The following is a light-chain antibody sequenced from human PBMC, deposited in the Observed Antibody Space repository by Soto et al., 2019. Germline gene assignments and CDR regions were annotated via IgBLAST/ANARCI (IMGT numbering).Light chain of an antibody. Sequence: DIQMTQSPSSLSASVGDRVTITCRASQDIKNFLIWFQQKPGKAPKSLIYGASNLQSGVPSRFSGSGSGTDFTLTISSLQPEDVATYYRQHYESYPLTFGGGTRVEIK. CDR1: QDIKNF. V-gene: IGKV1-16*01. CDR3: QHYESYPLT. CDR2: GAS. J-gene: IGKJ4*01.